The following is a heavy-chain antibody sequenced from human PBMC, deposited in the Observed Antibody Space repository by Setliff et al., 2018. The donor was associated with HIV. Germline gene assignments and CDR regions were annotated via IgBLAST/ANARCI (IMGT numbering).Heavy chain of an antibody. J-gene: IGHJ4*02. CDR2: ISSSSRTI. D-gene: IGHD6-19*01. CDR1: GFTFSSYS. V-gene: IGHV3-48*01. CDR3: ARLSSGWSVISHFDY. Sequence: GGSLRLSCAASGFTFSSYSMNWVRQAPGKGLEWVSYISSSSRTIYYADSVKGRFTISRDNAKNSLYLQMNSLRAEDTAVYYCARLSSGWSVISHFDYWGQGTLVTVSS.